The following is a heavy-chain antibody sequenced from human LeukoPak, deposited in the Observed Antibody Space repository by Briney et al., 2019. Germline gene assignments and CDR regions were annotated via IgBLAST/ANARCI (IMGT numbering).Heavy chain of an antibody. D-gene: IGHD6-19*01. V-gene: IGHV2-5*02. CDR1: GFSLSTSRVG. J-gene: IGHJ4*02. CDR2: IYWDDDK. Sequence: SGPTLVNPTQTLTLTCTFSGFSLSTSRVGVGWIRQPPGKAPEWLALIYWDDDKRYSPSLKSRLTITKDTSKNQVVLTMTNVDPLGTATYYCANRRGTSRWSEGYFDYWGQGTLVTVSS. CDR3: ANRRGTSRWSEGYFDY.